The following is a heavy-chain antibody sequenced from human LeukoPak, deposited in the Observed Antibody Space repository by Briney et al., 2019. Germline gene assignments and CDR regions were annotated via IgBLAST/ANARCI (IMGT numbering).Heavy chain of an antibody. D-gene: IGHD3-10*01. V-gene: IGHV3-23*01. CDR1: GFTFSSYA. CDR3: AKAANYYGSGSYYNHFDY. Sequence: GGSLRLSCAASGFTFSSYATSWVRQAPGKGLEWVSTISGSGGSTYYADSVKGRFTISRDNSKNTLFLQMSSLRAEDTAVYYCAKAANYYGSGSYYNHFDYWGQGTLVTVSS. J-gene: IGHJ4*02. CDR2: ISGSGGST.